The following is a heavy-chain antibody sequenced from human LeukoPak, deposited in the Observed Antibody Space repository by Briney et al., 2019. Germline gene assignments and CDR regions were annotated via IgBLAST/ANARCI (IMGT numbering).Heavy chain of an antibody. V-gene: IGHV4-34*01. CDR3: LNWNGGY. CDR1: GGSFSGYY. CDR2: INHSGST. D-gene: IGHD1-20*01. Sequence: SETLSPTCAVYGGSFSGYYWSWIRQPPGKGLEWIGEINHSGSTNYNPSLKSRVTISVDTSKNQFSLKLSSVTAADTAVYYCLNWNGGYWGQGTLVTVPS. J-gene: IGHJ4*02.